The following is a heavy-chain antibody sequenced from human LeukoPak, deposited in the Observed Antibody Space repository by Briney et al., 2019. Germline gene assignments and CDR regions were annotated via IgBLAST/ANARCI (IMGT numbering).Heavy chain of an antibody. CDR3: ARQTDSGYDC. V-gene: IGHV3-66*04. Sequence: TGGSLRLSCAASGFTVNSNHMTWVRQAPGKGLEWVSIIYRTGTTYYADSVKGRFTISRDNSKNTLYLQMNNLRADDTAVYYCARQTDSGYDCWGQGTLVTVSS. CDR2: IYRTGTT. D-gene: IGHD5-12*01. CDR1: GFTVNSNH. J-gene: IGHJ4*02.